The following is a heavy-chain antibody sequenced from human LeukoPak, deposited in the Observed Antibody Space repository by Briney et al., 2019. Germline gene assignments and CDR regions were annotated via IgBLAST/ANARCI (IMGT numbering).Heavy chain of an antibody. Sequence: SESLSLTCTVSGGSINNYYWSWLRQPPGKGLEWIGYIFHSGSTDYNPSLKSRVTISVDTSKNQFSLKLRSVTAADTAVYYCARRGDDTSGYYPFWGQGTLVTVSS. CDR3: ARRGDDTSGYYPF. D-gene: IGHD3-22*01. V-gene: IGHV4-59*08. J-gene: IGHJ4*02. CDR2: IFHSGST. CDR1: GGSINNYY.